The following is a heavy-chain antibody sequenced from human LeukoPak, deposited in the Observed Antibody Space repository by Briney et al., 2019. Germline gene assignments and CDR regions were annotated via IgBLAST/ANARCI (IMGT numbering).Heavy chain of an antibody. V-gene: IGHV3-20*04. D-gene: IGHD1-1*01. J-gene: IGHJ6*03. CDR2: INWNGGST. CDR1: GFTFVDYG. CDR3: ARVPSWKGYMDV. Sequence: GGSLRLSCAASGFTFVDYGMNWVRQAPGKGLEWVSGINWNGGSTGYADSVKGRFTISRDNAKNTLNLQMSSLRAEDTAVYYCARVPSWKGYMDVWGKGTTVTVSS.